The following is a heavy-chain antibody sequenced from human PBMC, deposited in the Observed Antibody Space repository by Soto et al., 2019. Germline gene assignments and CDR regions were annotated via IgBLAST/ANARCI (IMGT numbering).Heavy chain of an antibody. CDR2: IYDSGST. CDR1: GPSTSSGSYY. V-gene: IGHV4-39*01. CDR3: ARVGYDSSGYRPG. J-gene: IGHJ4*02. Sequence: SETLSPTSTVCGPSTSSGSYYLGWIPRPPGKGLEWIGSIYDSGSTCYNPSLKSSVTISVDTSKTQFSLKLSSVTAAAMAVYYCARVGYDSSGYRPGWGQGTLVTVSS. D-gene: IGHD3-22*01.